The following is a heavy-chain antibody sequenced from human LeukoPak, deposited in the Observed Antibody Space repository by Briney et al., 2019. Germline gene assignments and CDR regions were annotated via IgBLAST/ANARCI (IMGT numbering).Heavy chain of an antibody. CDR3: AREGTTVTSEAYFDY. CDR2: IYYSGST. CDR1: GGPISSYY. Sequence: SETLPLTCTVSGGPISSYYWSWIRQPPGKGLEWIGYIYYSGSTNYNPSLKSRVTISVDTSKNQFSLKLSFVTAADTAVYYCAREGTTVTSEAYFDYWGQGTLVTVSS. V-gene: IGHV4-59*01. D-gene: IGHD4-17*01. J-gene: IGHJ4*02.